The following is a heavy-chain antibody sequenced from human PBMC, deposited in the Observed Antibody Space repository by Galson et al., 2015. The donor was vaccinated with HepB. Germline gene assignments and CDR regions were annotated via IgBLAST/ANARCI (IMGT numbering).Heavy chain of an antibody. D-gene: IGHD2-15*01. CDR1: GFTFSDYY. CDR3: ARVCEVAAIRWFDP. CDR2: ISSSGSTI. J-gene: IGHJ5*02. V-gene: IGHV3-11*01. Sequence: SLRLSCAASGFTFSDYYMSWIRQAPGKGLEWVSYISSSGSTIYYADSVKGRFTISRDNAKNSLYLQMNSLRAEDTTVYYCARVCEVAAIRWFDPWGQGTLVTVSS.